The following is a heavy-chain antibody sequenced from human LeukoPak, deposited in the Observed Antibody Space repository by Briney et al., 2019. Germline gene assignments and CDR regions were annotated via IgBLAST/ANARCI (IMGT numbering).Heavy chain of an antibody. CDR2: ISNSDAKT. J-gene: IGHJ4*02. CDR3: AKATGTLTN. D-gene: IGHD1-1*01. CDR1: GFTFSNYA. Sequence: GGSLRLSCAASGFTFSNYAMSWVRQTPGKGLEWVSTISNSDAKTYYADSVKGRFTISRDNSKNTLYLQMNSLTAEDTVIFYCAKATGTLTNWGQGISVAVSS. V-gene: IGHV3-23*01.